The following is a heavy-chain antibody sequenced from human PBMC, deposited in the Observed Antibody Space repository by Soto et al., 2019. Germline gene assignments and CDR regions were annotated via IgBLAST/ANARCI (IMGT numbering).Heavy chain of an antibody. D-gene: IGHD6-13*01. V-gene: IGHV3-33*01. CDR1: GFTFSSYG. CDR2: IWYDGSNK. Sequence: QVQLVESGGGVVQPGRSLRLSCAASGFTFSSYGMHWVRQAPGKGLEWVAVIWYDGSNKYYADSVKGRFTTSRDNSKYRLYLQMNSLSAEDTAVYYCARDLLAGSSWHECDYWGQGTLVAVAS. CDR3: ARDLLAGSSWHECDY. J-gene: IGHJ4*02.